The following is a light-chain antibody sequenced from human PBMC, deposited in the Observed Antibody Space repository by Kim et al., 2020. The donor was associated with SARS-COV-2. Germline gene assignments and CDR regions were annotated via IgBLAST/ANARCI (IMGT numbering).Light chain of an antibody. J-gene: IGLJ2*01. CDR3: SSYTNSDTHI. Sequence: GQSNTISCAGSSSDVGGHDIVSWYQQHPGKAPKIMIYDVSIRPSGVSNRFSGSKAGNTASLTISGLQADDEADYYCSSYTNSDTHIFGGGTQLTVL. V-gene: IGLV2-14*03. CDR1: SSDVGGHDI. CDR2: DVS.